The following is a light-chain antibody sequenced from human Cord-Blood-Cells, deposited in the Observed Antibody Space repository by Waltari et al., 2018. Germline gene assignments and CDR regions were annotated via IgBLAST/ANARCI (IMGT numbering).Light chain of an antibody. CDR1: SRDVGSYNL. Sequence: QSALTQPASVSGSPGQSITLSCTGTSRDVGSYNLVSWYQQHPGKAPKLMIYEVSKRPSGVSNRFSGSKSGNTASLTISGLQAEDEADYYCCSYAGSSTYVFGTGTKVTVL. V-gene: IGLV2-23*02. CDR3: CSYAGSSTYV. J-gene: IGLJ1*01. CDR2: EVS.